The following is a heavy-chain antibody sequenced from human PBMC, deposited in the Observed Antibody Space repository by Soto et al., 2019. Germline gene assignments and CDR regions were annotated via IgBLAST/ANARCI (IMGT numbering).Heavy chain of an antibody. Sequence: SETLPLTCTVSGGSISSSSYYWGWIRKPPGKGLEWIGSIYYSGSTYYNPSLKSRVTISVDTSKNQSSLKLSSVTAADTAVYYCATLLELFRSVYYFDYWGQGTLVTVSS. D-gene: IGHD3-10*01. CDR2: IYYSGST. V-gene: IGHV4-39*01. CDR1: GGSISSSSYY. CDR3: ATLLELFRSVYYFDY. J-gene: IGHJ4*02.